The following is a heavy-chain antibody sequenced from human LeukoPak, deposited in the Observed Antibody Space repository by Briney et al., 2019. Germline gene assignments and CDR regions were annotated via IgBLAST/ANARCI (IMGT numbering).Heavy chain of an antibody. CDR1: GGSVSSGSYY. V-gene: IGHV4-61*01. J-gene: IGHJ4*02. Sequence: PSETLSLTCTVSGGSVSSGSYYWSWIRQPPGKGLEWIGYIYYSGSTNYNPSLKSRVTISVDTSKNQFSLKLSSVTAADTAVYYCARGRAPYYYDSSGYYRAYFDYWGQGTLVTVSS. CDR3: ARGRAPYYYDSSGYYRAYFDY. D-gene: IGHD3-22*01. CDR2: IYYSGST.